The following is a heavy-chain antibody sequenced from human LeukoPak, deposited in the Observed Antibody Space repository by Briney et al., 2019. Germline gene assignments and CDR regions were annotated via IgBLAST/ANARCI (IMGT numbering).Heavy chain of an antibody. CDR2: IYSDGSST. D-gene: IGHD3-10*01. V-gene: IGHV3-74*01. Sequence: GGSLRLSCAASGFTFSSYWMHWVRQAPGKGLVWVSRIYSDGSSTNYADSVKGRFTISRDNSKNTLYLQMNSQRAEDTAVYYCARALDGSGSRSFDYWGQGTLVTVSS. CDR3: ARALDGSGSRSFDY. J-gene: IGHJ4*02. CDR1: GFTFSSYW.